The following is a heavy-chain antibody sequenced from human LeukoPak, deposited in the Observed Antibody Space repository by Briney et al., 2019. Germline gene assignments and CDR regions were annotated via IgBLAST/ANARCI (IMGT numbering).Heavy chain of an antibody. CDR3: ARDQLYCTGGYCYFDS. V-gene: IGHV3-74*01. Sequence: PGGSLRLSCVVSGFTFSNYWMHWVRQAPGKGLVWVSRINGDGRSISYADSVKSRFTISRDNAKNTVYLQMNSLRAEDTALYYCARDQLYCTGGYCYFDSWGQGTLVTVSS. J-gene: IGHJ4*02. D-gene: IGHD2-8*02. CDR1: GFTFSNYW. CDR2: INGDGRSI.